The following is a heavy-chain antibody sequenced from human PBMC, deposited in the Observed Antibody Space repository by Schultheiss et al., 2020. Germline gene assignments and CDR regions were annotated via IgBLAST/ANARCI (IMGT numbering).Heavy chain of an antibody. Sequence: GESLKISCAASGFTFSSFAMTWARQAPGKGLEWVSGISASGGRTYYAGSVKGRFTISRDNSKNTLYLQMNSLRAEDTAVYYCARGGIRRELLKREAGYFDYWGQGTLVTVSS. V-gene: IGHV3-23*01. J-gene: IGHJ4*02. CDR3: ARGGIRRELLKREAGYFDY. CDR2: ISASGGRT. D-gene: IGHD1-26*01. CDR1: GFTFSSFA.